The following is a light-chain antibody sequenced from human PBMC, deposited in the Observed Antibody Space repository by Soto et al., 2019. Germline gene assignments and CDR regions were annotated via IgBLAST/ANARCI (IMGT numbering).Light chain of an antibody. CDR1: QSVSSTY. CDR2: GAS. Sequence: EIVLTQSPGTLSLSPGETTTLSCWTSQSVSSTYLAWYQQKTGQAPRLLMYGASSRAAGIPDRFSGRGAGTDFTLTISGLEPEDFAVYYCQQFGSSPPTFGQGTKVDNK. CDR3: QQFGSSPPT. J-gene: IGKJ1*01. V-gene: IGKV3-20*01.